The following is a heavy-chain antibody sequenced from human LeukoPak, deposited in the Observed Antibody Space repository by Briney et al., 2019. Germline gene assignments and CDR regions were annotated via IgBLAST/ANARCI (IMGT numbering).Heavy chain of an antibody. D-gene: IGHD4-17*01. Sequence: SETLSLTCAVSDDPFSSHYWTWIRQPPGKGLEWIGYISYIGSTNYNPSLKSRVTISIDTSKNQFSLKLSSVTAADTAVYYCARDLVTVTKGFDIWGQGTMVSASS. CDR3: ARDLVTVTKGFDI. CDR2: ISYIGST. CDR1: DDPFSSHY. J-gene: IGHJ3*02. V-gene: IGHV4-59*11.